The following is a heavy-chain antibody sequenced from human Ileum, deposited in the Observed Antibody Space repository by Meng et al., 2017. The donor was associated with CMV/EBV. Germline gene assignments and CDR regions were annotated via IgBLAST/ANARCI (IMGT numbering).Heavy chain of an antibody. V-gene: IGHV3-7*04. CDR3: AGGSGYLIED. Sequence: GESLKISCAASGFTFSSYWMNWVRQAPGKGLEWVANIKQDGSEKNYVDSVKGRFTISRDNAQNSLFLQMNSLRAEDTAVYYCAGGSGYLIEDWGQGTLVTVSS. CDR1: GFTFSSYW. J-gene: IGHJ4*02. D-gene: IGHD3-3*01. CDR2: IKQDGSEK.